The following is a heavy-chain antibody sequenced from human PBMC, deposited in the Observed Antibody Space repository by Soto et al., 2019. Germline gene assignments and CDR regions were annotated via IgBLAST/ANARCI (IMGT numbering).Heavy chain of an antibody. V-gene: IGHV3-48*02. CDR3: ARGDSSGWDFDY. Sequence: EVQLVESGGGLVQPGGSLRLSCAASKFTFSNYNMNWVHQAPGKGLEWVSYISSSESTIYYADSVKDRFVIYRDNAENSLYLQMNSLRDEDTAVYYCARGDSSGWDFDYWGQGTLVTVSS. D-gene: IGHD6-19*01. CDR2: ISSSESTI. J-gene: IGHJ4*02. CDR1: KFTFSNYN.